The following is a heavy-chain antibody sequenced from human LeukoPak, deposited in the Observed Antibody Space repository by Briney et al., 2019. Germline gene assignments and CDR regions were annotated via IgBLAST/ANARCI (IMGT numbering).Heavy chain of an antibody. J-gene: IGHJ4*02. CDR2: IWYDGSNK. CDR3: ARGRSGYYLGGDY. V-gene: IGHV3-33*01. CDR1: GFTFSSYG. Sequence: GGSLRLSCTASGFTFSSYGMQWVRQAPGKGLEWVAVIWYDGSNKYYADFVKGRFTISRDNSKNTLYLQMNSRRAEDTAVYYCARGRSGYYLGGDYWGQGTLVTVSS. D-gene: IGHD3-22*01.